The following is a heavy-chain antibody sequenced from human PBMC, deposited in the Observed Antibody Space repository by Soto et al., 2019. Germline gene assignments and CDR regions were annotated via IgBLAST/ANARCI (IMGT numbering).Heavy chain of an antibody. J-gene: IGHJ4*02. V-gene: IGHV2-5*02. CDR3: AHRVLRTVFGLVTTTAIYFDF. Sequence: QITLNESVPTQVKPRQPLTLTCTFSGFSLTTSGVGVGWIRQAPGKAPEWLALIYWDDDKRYSQSLKSRLTIPKDTSNNQVVLTMADLDPPDTATYYCAHRVLRTVFGLVTTTAIYFDFWGQGTPVAVSS. D-gene: IGHD3-3*01. CDR1: GFSLTTSGVG. CDR2: IYWDDDK.